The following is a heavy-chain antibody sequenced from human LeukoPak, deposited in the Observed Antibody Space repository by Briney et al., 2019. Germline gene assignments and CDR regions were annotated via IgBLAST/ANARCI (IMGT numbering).Heavy chain of an antibody. V-gene: IGHV4-38-2*02. J-gene: IGHJ4*02. Sequence: PSETLSLTCTVSGYSISSGYYWGWIRQPPGKGLEWIGSIYHSGSTYYNPSLKSRVTISVDTSKNQFSLKLSSVTAADTAVYYCARLLGVLVDYWGQGTLVTVSS. CDR3: ARLLGVLVDY. CDR2: IYHSGST. D-gene: IGHD3-10*01. CDR1: GYSISSGYY.